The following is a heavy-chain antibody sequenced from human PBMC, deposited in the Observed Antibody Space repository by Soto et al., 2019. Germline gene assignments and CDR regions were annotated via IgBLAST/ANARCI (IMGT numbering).Heavy chain of an antibody. CDR3: ARYGDYSFPYYYYGMDV. CDR1: GGSISSYY. D-gene: IGHD4-17*01. Sequence: QVQLQESGPGLVKPSETLSLTCTVSGGSISSYYWSWIRQPPGKGLEWIGYIYYSGSTNYNPSLKSRVTISVDTSKNQFSLKLSSVTAADTAVYYCARYGDYSFPYYYYGMDVWGQGTTVTVSS. CDR2: IYYSGST. J-gene: IGHJ6*02. V-gene: IGHV4-59*01.